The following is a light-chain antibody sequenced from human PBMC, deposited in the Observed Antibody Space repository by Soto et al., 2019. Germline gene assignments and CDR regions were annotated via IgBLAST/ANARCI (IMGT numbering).Light chain of an antibody. J-gene: IGKJ4*01. Sequence: EIVMTQSPATLSVSPGERATLSCRASQSVSSNLAWYQQKPGQAPRLLIYGASTRATGIPARFSGSGSGTEFTLTISSLQSEDVAVYYCQQYNNWPPDTFGGGTKVEIK. CDR1: QSVSSN. CDR2: GAS. CDR3: QQYNNWPPDT. V-gene: IGKV3-15*01.